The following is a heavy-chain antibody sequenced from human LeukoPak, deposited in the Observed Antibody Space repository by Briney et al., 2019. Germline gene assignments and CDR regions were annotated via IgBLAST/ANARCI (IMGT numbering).Heavy chain of an antibody. Sequence: QAGGSLRLSCAGSGFTFSSHAMSWFRQAPGKGLEWVSSISGVGDATYYADSVKGRFTISRDNSKSTLSLQMNGLRADDTATYYCAKLMVRGVPGWVDYWGQGTLVTVSS. J-gene: IGHJ4*02. V-gene: IGHV3-23*01. D-gene: IGHD3-10*01. CDR2: ISGVGDAT. CDR1: GFTFSSHA. CDR3: AKLMVRGVPGWVDY.